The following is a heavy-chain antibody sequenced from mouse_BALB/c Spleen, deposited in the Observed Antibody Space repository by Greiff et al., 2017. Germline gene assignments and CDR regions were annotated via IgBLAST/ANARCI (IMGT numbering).Heavy chain of an antibody. CDR3: ARGRYGNRGDAMDY. Sequence: VQLQQSGPELVQPGASVKISCKASGYTFTDYYINWVQQKPGQGLEWIGWIYPGSGNTKYNEKFKGKATLTVDTSSSTAYLQLSSLTSEDAAIYFCARGRYGNRGDAMDYWGQGTSVTVSS. CDR2: IYPGSGNT. D-gene: IGHD2-10*02. J-gene: IGHJ4*01. V-gene: IGHV1-84*02. CDR1: GYTFTDYY.